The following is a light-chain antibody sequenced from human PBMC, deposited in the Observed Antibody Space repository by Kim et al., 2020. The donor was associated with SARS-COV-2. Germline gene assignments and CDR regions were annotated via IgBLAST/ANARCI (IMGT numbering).Light chain of an antibody. Sequence: DIQMIQSPSSLSASVGDRVTITCQASQDISNYLNWYQQKPGKAPKLLIYDASNLETGVPSRFSGSGSGTDFTFTISSLQPEDIAAYYCQQYDNLPLTFGEGTKVDIK. CDR2: DAS. V-gene: IGKV1-33*01. CDR3: QQYDNLPLT. J-gene: IGKJ4*02. CDR1: QDISNY.